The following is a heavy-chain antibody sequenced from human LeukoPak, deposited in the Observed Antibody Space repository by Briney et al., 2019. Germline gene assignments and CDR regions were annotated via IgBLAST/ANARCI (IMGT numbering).Heavy chain of an antibody. J-gene: IGHJ4*02. V-gene: IGHV3-23*01. D-gene: IGHD6-13*01. CDR3: AKDMEFWAAAGTALN. CDR2: ISGTGGST. Sequence: LGGTLRLSCAASGFIFNNYALTWVRQAPGKGLEWVSLISGTGGSTYYADSVKGRFTISRDISKNMVYLQMNSLGAEDTALYYCAKDMEFWAAAGTALNWGQGTLVTVSS. CDR1: GFIFNNYA.